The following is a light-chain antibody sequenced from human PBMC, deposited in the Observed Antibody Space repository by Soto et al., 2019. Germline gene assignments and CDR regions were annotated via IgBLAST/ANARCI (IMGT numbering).Light chain of an antibody. J-gene: IGKJ4*01. CDR3: QQYGSSPIT. CDR1: QSVSSY. V-gene: IGKV3-20*01. CDR2: DAS. Sequence: IMLTQSPATLSFSPGEMATLSFRASQSVSSYLAWYQQKPGQAPRLLIYDASNRATGIPARFSGSGSGTDFTLTISGLEPEDFAVYYCQQYGSSPITFGGGTKVDIK.